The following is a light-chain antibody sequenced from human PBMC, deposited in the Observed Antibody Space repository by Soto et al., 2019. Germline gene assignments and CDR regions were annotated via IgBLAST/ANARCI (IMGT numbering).Light chain of an antibody. CDR1: QSLLYSSKNKNY. J-gene: IGKJ4*01. Sequence: DIVMTQSPDSLAVSLGERAVINCKTSQSLLYSSKNKNYLAWYQQKPGQPPKLLIYWASTRESGVPDRFRGSGSVTDFTLTISSLQAEDVAVYYCQQYYTTPLLTFGGGTKVEIK. V-gene: IGKV4-1*01. CDR3: QQYYTTPLLT. CDR2: WAS.